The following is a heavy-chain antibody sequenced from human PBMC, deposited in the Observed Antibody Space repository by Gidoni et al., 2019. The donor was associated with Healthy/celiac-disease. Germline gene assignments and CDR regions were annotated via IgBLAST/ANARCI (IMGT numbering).Heavy chain of an antibody. V-gene: IGHV3-66*02. CDR3: ARDGPLVAATGG. J-gene: IGHJ4*02. CDR2: IYSGGST. D-gene: IGHD2-15*01. CDR1: WFTVSSNY. Sequence: VQLVGSGGGFVQPGGFLRLPCSAFWFTVSSNYMSWVRQAPGKGLEWVSVIYSGGSTYYADSVKGRFTISRDNSKNTLYLQMNSLRAEDTAVYYCARDGPLVAATGGWGQGTLVTVSS.